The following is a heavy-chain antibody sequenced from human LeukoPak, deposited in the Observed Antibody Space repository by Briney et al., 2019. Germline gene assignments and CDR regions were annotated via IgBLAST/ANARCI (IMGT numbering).Heavy chain of an antibody. CDR2: IIPIFGTA. V-gene: IGHV1-69*05. CDR3: ARDHGGAEYYGSGSYGY. Sequence: GSSVKVSCKASGGTFSSYAISWVRQAPGQGLEWMGGIIPIFGTANYAQKFQGRVTITTDESTSTAYMELSSLRSEDTAVYYCARDHGGAEYYGSGSYGYWGQGTLVTVSS. CDR1: GGTFSSYA. D-gene: IGHD3-10*01. J-gene: IGHJ4*02.